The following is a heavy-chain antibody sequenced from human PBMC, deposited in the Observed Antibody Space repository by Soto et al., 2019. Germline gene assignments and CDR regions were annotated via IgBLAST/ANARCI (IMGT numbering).Heavy chain of an antibody. V-gene: IGHV4-39*01. CDR1: GGSISSSSYY. J-gene: IGHJ5*02. CDR2: IYYSGST. Sequence: SETLSLTCTVSGGSISSSSYYWGWIRQPPGKGLEWIGSIYYSGSTYYNPSLKSRVTISVDTSKNQFSLKLSSVTAADTAVYYCASNGITGTQIGLGWFDPWGQGTLVTVSS. D-gene: IGHD1-7*01. CDR3: ASNGITGTQIGLGWFDP.